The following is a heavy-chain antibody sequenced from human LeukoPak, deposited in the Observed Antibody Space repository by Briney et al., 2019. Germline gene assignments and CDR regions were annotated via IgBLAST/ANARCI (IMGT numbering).Heavy chain of an antibody. CDR1: GFTFSSYW. V-gene: IGHV3-7*01. D-gene: IGHD3-22*01. CDR2: IKQDGSEK. Sequence: PGGSLRLSCAASGFTFSSYWMSWVRQAPGKGLEWVANIKQDGSEKYYVDSVKGRFTTSRDNAKNSLYLQMNSLRAEDTAVYYCARDSSSGYIDYWGQGTLVTVSS. J-gene: IGHJ4*02. CDR3: ARDSSSGYIDY.